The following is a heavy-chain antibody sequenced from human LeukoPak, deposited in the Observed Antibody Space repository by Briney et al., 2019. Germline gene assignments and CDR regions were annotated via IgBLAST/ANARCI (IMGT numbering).Heavy chain of an antibody. Sequence: GGSLRLSCAVSGFIFNNYIMNWVRQAPGKGLEWVSSITASSSYIFYADSLKGRFTISRDNAKNSLYLQMKSLRAEDTAVYYCAREAGSGSYYTGVIDYWGLGTLVTVSS. V-gene: IGHV3-21*01. D-gene: IGHD3-10*01. J-gene: IGHJ4*02. CDR1: GFIFNNYI. CDR3: AREAGSGSYYTGVIDY. CDR2: ITASSSYI.